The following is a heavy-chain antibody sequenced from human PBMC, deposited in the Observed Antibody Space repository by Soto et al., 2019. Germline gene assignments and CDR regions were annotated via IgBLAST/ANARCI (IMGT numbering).Heavy chain of an antibody. J-gene: IGHJ4*02. D-gene: IGHD5-18*01. CDR2: ISYDGSNK. V-gene: IGHV3-30-3*01. CDR1: GFTFSSYA. CDR3: ARGETWIQLWYLDY. Sequence: GSLRLSCAASGFTFSSYAMHWVRQAPGKGLEWVAVISYDGSNKYYADSVKGRFTISRDNSKNTLYLQMNSLRAEDTAVYYCARGETWIQLWYLDYWGQGTLVTVSS.